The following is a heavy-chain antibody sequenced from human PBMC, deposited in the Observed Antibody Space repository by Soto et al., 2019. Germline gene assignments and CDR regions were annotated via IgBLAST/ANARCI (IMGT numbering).Heavy chain of an antibody. V-gene: IGHV3-23*01. CDR3: ARCSSWCYFDY. CDR2: ISGSGGST. Sequence: EVQMLESGGGLVQPGGSLRLSCAASGFTFSSYAMNWVRQAPGKGLEWVSVISGSGGSTYYADSVKGRFTISRDNSKNTLYLHMTSLRAEDTVLYYCARCSSWCYFDYWGQGTLVTASS. CDR1: GFTFSSYA. D-gene: IGHD6-19*01. J-gene: IGHJ4*02.